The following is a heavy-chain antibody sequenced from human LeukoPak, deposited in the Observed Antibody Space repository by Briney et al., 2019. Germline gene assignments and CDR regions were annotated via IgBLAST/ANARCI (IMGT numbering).Heavy chain of an antibody. V-gene: IGHV4-4*07. D-gene: IGHD4-17*01. CDR2: IYPNGAI. CDR3: AREYGDQGTRNFDY. CDR1: GASISTYF. Sequence: SETLSLTCTVSGASISTYFWTWIRQAAGKGLEWIGRIYPNGAINYNPSLKSRVTMSVDTSKNQFSLKLISVTAADTAVYYCAREYGDQGTRNFDYWGQGGLVTVSS. J-gene: IGHJ4*02.